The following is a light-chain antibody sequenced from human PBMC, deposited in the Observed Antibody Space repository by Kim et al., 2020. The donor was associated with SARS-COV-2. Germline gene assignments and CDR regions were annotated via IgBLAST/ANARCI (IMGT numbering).Light chain of an antibody. CDR1: NSNIESNI. V-gene: IGLV1-44*01. CDR3: AAWDDSLSGPV. J-gene: IGLJ3*02. CDR2: SNS. Sequence: GQRVTIACSGSNSNIESNIVNWYQQRPGTAPKLLIYSNSQRPSGVPDRFSGSKSGTSASLAISGLQSEDEADYFCAAWDDSLSGPVFGGGTKLTV.